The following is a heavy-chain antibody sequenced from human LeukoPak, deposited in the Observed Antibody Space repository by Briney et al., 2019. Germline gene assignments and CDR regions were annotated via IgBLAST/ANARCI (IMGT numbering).Heavy chain of an antibody. CDR1: RFTFSSYT. V-gene: IGHV3-21*01. CDR3: ASLETWFDP. Sequence: GGSLRLSCAASRFTFSSYTMNWVRQAPGKGLEWVASISSSSIYIYYADSVKGRFTISRDNAKDSLYLQMNSLRAEDTAVYYCASLETWFDPWGQGTLVTVSS. CDR2: ISSSSIYI. J-gene: IGHJ5*02.